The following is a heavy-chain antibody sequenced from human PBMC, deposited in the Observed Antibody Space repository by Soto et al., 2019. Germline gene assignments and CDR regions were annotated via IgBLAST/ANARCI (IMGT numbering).Heavy chain of an antibody. V-gene: IGHV3-74*01. J-gene: IGHJ4*02. CDR3: ARVQGRDGYNFDY. D-gene: IGHD5-12*01. Sequence: GGSLRLSCAAPGFTFSSYWMHWVRPAPGKGLVWVSRINGDGSSTSYADSVKGRFTISRDNAKNTLYLQMNSLRAEDTAVYYCARVQGRDGYNFDYWGQGTLVTVSS. CDR1: GFTFSSYW. CDR2: INGDGSST.